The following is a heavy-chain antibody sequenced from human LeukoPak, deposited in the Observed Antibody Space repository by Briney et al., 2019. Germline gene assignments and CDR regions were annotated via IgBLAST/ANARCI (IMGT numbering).Heavy chain of an antibody. V-gene: IGHV4-61*02. CDR1: GRSFSSGSDY. Sequence: TVSLTCTVSGRSFSSGSDYWRWIRQPAGKGLEWIGRIYTSGSTNYNPSLKSRVTISVDTSKNQFSLKLSSVTAADTAVYSCARDIEMATADGALDMWQQGPMVTVSS. CDR2: IYTSGST. D-gene: IGHD5-24*01. CDR3: ARDIEMATADGALDM. J-gene: IGHJ3*02.